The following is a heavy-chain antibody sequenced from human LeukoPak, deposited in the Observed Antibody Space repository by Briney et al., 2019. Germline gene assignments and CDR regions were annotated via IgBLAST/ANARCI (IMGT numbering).Heavy chain of an antibody. D-gene: IGHD6-19*01. Sequence: GGSLRLSCAASGFTVSSNYMSWVRQAPGKGLEGVSAITSTGSSTYYADSVKGRFTISRDNSKNTLYLQMNSLRAEDTAVYYCAAKASGWHFPFDYWGRGTLVTVSS. V-gene: IGHV3-53*01. CDR3: AAKASGWHFPFDY. J-gene: IGHJ4*02. CDR1: GFTVSSNY. CDR2: ITSTGSST.